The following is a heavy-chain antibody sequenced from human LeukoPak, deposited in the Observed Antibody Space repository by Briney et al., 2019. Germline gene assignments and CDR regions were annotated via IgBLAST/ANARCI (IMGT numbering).Heavy chain of an antibody. CDR2: INHSGST. J-gene: IGHJ4*02. CDR3: ARRRVLLWFGEFNYFDY. Sequence: SETLSLTCAVYGGSFSGYYWSWIRQPPGKGLEWIGEINHSGSTNYNPSLKSRVTISVDTSKNQFSLKLSSVTATDTAVYYCARRRVLLWFGEFNYFDYWGQGTLVTVSS. D-gene: IGHD3-10*01. CDR1: GGSFSGYY. V-gene: IGHV4-34*01.